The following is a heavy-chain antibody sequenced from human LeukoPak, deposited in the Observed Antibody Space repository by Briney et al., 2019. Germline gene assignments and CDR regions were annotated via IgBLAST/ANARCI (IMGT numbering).Heavy chain of an antibody. J-gene: IGHJ4*02. CDR1: GFTFSTCS. D-gene: IGHD1-26*01. CDR3: ASGTIVGARGADN. CDR2: ISGSSYHI. Sequence: GGSLRLSCAASGFTFSTCSMKWVRQDPGKALEWVSSISGSSYHIYYADSVKGRFTISRDNANNLLYLQMNSLRAEDTAVYYCASGTIVGARGADNWGQGTLVTVSS. V-gene: IGHV3-21*01.